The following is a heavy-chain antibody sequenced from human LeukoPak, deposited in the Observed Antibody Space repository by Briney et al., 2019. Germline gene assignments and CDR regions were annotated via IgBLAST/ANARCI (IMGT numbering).Heavy chain of an antibody. J-gene: IGHJ3*02. Sequence: ASVKVSCKASGYTFTSYYMHWVRQAPGQGLEWMGIINPSGGSTSYAQKFQGRVTITADTSTSTAYMQLSSLRSEDTAAYYCARARSGPYGSGSLDAFDIWGQGTMVTVSS. V-gene: IGHV1-46*01. CDR2: INPSGGST. CDR1: GYTFTSYY. CDR3: ARARSGPYGSGSLDAFDI. D-gene: IGHD3-10*01.